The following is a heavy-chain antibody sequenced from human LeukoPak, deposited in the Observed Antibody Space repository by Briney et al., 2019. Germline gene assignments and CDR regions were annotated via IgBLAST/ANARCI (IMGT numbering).Heavy chain of an antibody. CDR3: ASSTMIVDYYYYMDV. V-gene: IGHV4-39*01. D-gene: IGHD3-22*01. J-gene: IGHJ6*03. CDR2: MFYSGST. CDR1: GGSISSSSYY. Sequence: SETLSLTCTISGGSISSSSYYWGWIRQPPGKGLEWIGSMFYSGSTYYNPSLKSRVTISVDTSKNQFSLKLSSVTAADTAVYYCASSTMIVDYYYYMDVWGKGTTVIISS.